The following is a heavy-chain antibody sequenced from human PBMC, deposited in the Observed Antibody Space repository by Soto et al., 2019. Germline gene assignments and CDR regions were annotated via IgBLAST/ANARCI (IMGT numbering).Heavy chain of an antibody. CDR1: GFTFSGSA. J-gene: IGHJ6*03. D-gene: IGHD3-3*01. CDR2: IRSKANNYAT. V-gene: IGHV3-73*01. CDR3: SRQASDFWSGKPQYYMDV. Sequence: GGSLRLSCAASGFTFSGSAMHWVRQASGKGLEWVGRIRSKANNYATAYGASVKGGFTISRDDSKNTAYLQMNSLKTEDTAVYYCSRQASDFWSGKPQYYMDVWGKGTTVTVSS.